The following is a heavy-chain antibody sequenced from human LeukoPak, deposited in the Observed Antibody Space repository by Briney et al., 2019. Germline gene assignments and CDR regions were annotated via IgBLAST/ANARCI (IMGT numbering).Heavy chain of an antibody. V-gene: IGHV1-8*03. D-gene: IGHD3/OR15-3a*01. CDR2: VNPNSGNT. Sequence: GASVKVSCKASGYTFTDFYIHWVRQASGQGLEWMGWVNPNSGNTGYAKRFQGRVTVTWNTAISTAYMELNSLISDDTAVYYCARGPRNVISGLILYYFDYWGQGTLVTVSS. J-gene: IGHJ4*02. CDR1: GYTFTDFY. CDR3: ARGPRNVISGLILYYFDY.